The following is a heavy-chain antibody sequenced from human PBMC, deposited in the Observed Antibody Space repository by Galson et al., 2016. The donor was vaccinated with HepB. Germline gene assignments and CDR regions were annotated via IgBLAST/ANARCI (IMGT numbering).Heavy chain of an antibody. Sequence: SLRLSCAASGFTLSNYAMSWVRQAPGKGLEWVSLTWPDGSQKYYADSVKGRFTISRDNSKNTVPLEMNSLRAEDTAIYYCARGDIVSTPGRFFDYWGQGTLVTVSS. V-gene: IGHV3-33*08. CDR2: TWPDGSQK. CDR1: GFTLSNYA. J-gene: IGHJ4*02. D-gene: IGHD5/OR15-5a*01. CDR3: ARGDIVSTPGRFFDY.